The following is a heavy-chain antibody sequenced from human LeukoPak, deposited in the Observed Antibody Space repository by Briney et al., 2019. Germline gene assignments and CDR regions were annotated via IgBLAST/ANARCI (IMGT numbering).Heavy chain of an antibody. J-gene: IGHJ4*02. CDR2: TYYRSTWLN. Sequence: QTLSLTCAISGDSVSSNRAAWNWIRQSPSRGLEGLARTYYRSTWLNDYAGSLKSRISINPDTSKNQFSLQLNSVTPEDTAVYYCAREQRGTGLLFDYWGRGTLVTVSS. CDR3: AREQRGTGLLFDY. V-gene: IGHV6-1*01. D-gene: IGHD2-8*02. CDR1: GDSVSSNRAA.